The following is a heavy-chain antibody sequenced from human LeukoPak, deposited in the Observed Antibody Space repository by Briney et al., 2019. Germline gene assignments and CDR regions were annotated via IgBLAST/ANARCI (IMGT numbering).Heavy chain of an antibody. CDR3: ARGFNCFDY. J-gene: IGHJ4*02. D-gene: IGHD3-10*01. CDR1: GFMFSTYG. Sequence: GGSLRLSCAASGFMFSTYGMHWVRQAPGKGLEWVAVIWYDGSNKYYADSVKGRFTISRDNSKNTLDLQMNSLRAEDTAVYHCARGFNCFDYWGQGTLVTISS. CDR2: IWYDGSNK. V-gene: IGHV3-33*01.